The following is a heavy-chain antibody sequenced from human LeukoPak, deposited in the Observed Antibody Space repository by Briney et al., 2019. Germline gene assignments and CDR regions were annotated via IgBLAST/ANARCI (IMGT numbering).Heavy chain of an antibody. CDR2: ISANNGDT. CDR3: ARESHKTREDY. V-gene: IGHV1-18*01. Sequence: GASVNVSCRASGYTFTSYGISWVRQAPGQGLEWMGWISANNGDTDYPQNLQGRVTMTTDTYTSTAYMELRSLRSDDTAMYYCARESHKTREDYWGQGTLVTVSS. CDR1: GYTFTSYG. D-gene: IGHD1-1*01. J-gene: IGHJ4*02.